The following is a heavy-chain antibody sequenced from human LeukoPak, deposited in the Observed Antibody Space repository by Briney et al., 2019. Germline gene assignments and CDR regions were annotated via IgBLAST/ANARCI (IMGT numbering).Heavy chain of an antibody. V-gene: IGHV4-38-2*02. CDR1: GYSISSGYY. CDR2: IYHSGST. D-gene: IGHD2-15*01. CDR3: AREEEDIVVVVAATEEIIAFDI. Sequence: SETLSLTCTVSGYSISSGYYWGLIRQPPGKGLEWIGSIYHSGSTYYNPSLKSRATISVDTSKNQFSLKLSSVTAADTAVYYCAREEEDIVVVVAATEEIIAFDIWGQGTMVTVSS. J-gene: IGHJ3*02.